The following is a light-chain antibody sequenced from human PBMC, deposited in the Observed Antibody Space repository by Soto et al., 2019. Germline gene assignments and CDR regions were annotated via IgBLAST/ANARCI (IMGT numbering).Light chain of an antibody. CDR1: QSISYTSNNKTY. CDR2: WAS. J-gene: IGKJ3*01. V-gene: IGKV4-1*01. CDR3: QQYYASPFP. Sequence: DIVMTQFPGSLALSLGERAIINCKSSQSISYTSNNKTYLAWFQQRPSQPPKLIIYWASIRESGVPGRFSGSGSGTEFTLTISSLQAEDVALYYCQQYYASPFPFGPGTKVEI.